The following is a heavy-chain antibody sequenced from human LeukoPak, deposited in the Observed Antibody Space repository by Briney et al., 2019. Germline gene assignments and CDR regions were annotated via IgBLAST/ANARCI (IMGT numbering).Heavy chain of an antibody. J-gene: IGHJ4*02. V-gene: IGHV3-66*01. Sequence: PGGSLRLSCVTSGFSVSNNYMSWVRQAPGKGLEWVSVISSAGGTYYADSVKAGFTISRDLSKTTLFLLMNSLPLEETAIYYFGKVAYSSSWGERYFFDYWGQGTLVTVSS. CDR1: GFSVSNNY. D-gene: IGHD3-9*01. CDR2: ISSAGGT. CDR3: GKVAYSSSWGERYFFDY.